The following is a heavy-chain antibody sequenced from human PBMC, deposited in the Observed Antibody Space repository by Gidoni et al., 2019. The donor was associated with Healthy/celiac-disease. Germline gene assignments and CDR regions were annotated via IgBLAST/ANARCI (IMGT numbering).Heavy chain of an antibody. V-gene: IGHV3-9*03. CDR2: ISWNSGSI. J-gene: IGHJ2*01. Sequence: EVQLVESGGGLVQPGGSLRLSCAASGFTFDDYAMNRVRQAPGKGLEWVSGISWNSGSIGYADSVKGRFTISRDNAKNSLYLQMNSLRAEDMALYYCAKDGGYSYGYGWYFDLWGRGTLVTVSS. D-gene: IGHD5-18*01. CDR1: GFTFDDYA. CDR3: AKDGGYSYGYGWYFDL.